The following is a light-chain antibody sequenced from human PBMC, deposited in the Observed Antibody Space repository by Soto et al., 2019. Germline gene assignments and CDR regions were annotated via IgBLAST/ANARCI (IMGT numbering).Light chain of an antibody. CDR3: LQDYNYPWT. Sequence: AFQMTQSPSSLSASVGERVTITCRASQGIRNDLGWYQQKPGKAPKLLIYAASSLQSGVPSRFSGSGSGTDFTLTISSLQSEDFATYYCLQDYNYPWTFGQGTKVEIK. CDR2: AAS. CDR1: QGIRND. J-gene: IGKJ1*01. V-gene: IGKV1-6*01.